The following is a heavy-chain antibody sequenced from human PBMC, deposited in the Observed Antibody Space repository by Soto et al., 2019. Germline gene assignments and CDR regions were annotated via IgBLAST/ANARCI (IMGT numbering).Heavy chain of an antibody. Sequence: QVQLVQSGAEVKKPGSSVKVSCKASGGTFSSYAISWVRQAPGQGLEWMGGIFPIFGTANYAQKFQGRVTITADESTSTAYMELSSLRSEDTAVYYCARASCCHSSSWVNWFDPWGQGTLVTVSS. V-gene: IGHV1-69*01. CDR2: IFPIFGTA. D-gene: IGHD6-13*01. CDR1: GGTFSSYA. CDR3: ARASCCHSSSWVNWFDP. J-gene: IGHJ5*02.